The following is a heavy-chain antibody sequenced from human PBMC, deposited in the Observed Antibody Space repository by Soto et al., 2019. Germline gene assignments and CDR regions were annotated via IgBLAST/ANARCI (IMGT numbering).Heavy chain of an antibody. D-gene: IGHD3-9*01. CDR2: IYYSGST. J-gene: IGHJ4*02. V-gene: IGHV4-59*01. CDR3: ATVGEYYDILTGYYRGGYFDY. Sequence: SETLSLTCTVSGGSISSYYWSWIRQPPGKELEWIGYIYYSGSTNYNPSLKSRVTISVDTSKNQFSLKLSSVTAADTAVYYCATVGEYYDILTGYYRGGYFDYWGQGTLVTVSS. CDR1: GGSISSYY.